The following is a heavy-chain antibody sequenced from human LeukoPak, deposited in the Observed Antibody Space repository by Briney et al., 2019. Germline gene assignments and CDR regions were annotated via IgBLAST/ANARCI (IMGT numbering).Heavy chain of an antibody. Sequence: PGRSLRLSCAASGFTFSSYGMHWVRQAPGKGLEWVAVISYDGSNKYYADSVKSRFTVSRDNSKNTLYLQMNSLRAEDTAVYYCAKVGYCSSTSCYMIVDYYYYGMDVWGQGTTVTVSS. D-gene: IGHD2-2*02. CDR3: AKVGYCSSTSCYMIVDYYYYGMDV. CDR1: GFTFSSYG. CDR2: ISYDGSNK. J-gene: IGHJ6*02. V-gene: IGHV3-30*18.